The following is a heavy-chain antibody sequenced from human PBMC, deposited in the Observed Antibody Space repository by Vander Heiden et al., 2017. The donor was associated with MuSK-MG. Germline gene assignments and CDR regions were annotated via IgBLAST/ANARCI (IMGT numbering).Heavy chain of an antibody. CDR3: ARAPYYYDCSGYAWFDP. CDR2: IYDSGTT. D-gene: IGHD3-22*01. J-gene: IGHJ5*02. V-gene: IGHV4-59*01. Sequence: QVQLQESGPGLVKPSETLSLTCTVSGGSISSYYWSWIRQPPGTGLELIGYIYDSGTTNYTPSLQSRVTISVDTSKNQFSLKLSSVTAADTAVYSCARAPYYYDCSGYAWFDPWGQGTLVTVAS. CDR1: GGSISSYY.